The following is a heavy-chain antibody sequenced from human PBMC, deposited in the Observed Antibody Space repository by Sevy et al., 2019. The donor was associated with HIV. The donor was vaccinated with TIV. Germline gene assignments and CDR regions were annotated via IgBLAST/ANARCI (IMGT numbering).Heavy chain of an antibody. Sequence: GGSRLSCAASGLIFSDYYMGWVRQAPGKGLEWVADISSGNTYTNYADSVKGRFTISRDNAKKSLYLQMNTLRAEDTAVYYCARLRVIASAPYYFDYWGQGALVTVSS. D-gene: IGHD2-21*01. CDR2: ISSGNTYT. CDR1: GLIFSDYY. CDR3: ARLRVIASAPYYFDY. J-gene: IGHJ4*02. V-gene: IGHV3-11*06.